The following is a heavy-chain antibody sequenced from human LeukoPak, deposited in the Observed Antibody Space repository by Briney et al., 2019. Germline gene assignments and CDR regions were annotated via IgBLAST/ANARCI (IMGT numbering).Heavy chain of an antibody. CDR2: ISGSGGST. CDR1: GFTFSSYA. Sequence: GGSLRLSCAASGFTFSSYAMSWVRQAPGKGLEWASAISGSGGSTYYADSVKGRFTISRDNSKNTLYLQMDSLRAEDTAVYYCAKVKVTMVRGVIYYFDYWGQGTLVTVSS. J-gene: IGHJ4*02. CDR3: AKVKVTMVRGVIYYFDY. D-gene: IGHD3-10*01. V-gene: IGHV3-23*01.